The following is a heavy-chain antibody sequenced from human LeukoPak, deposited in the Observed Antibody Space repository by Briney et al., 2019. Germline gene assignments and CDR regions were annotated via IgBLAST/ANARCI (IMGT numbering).Heavy chain of an antibody. CDR1: GGSISSYY. CDR3: ARVGYQLLEPYYYYYMDV. Sequence: SSETLSLTCTVSGGSISSYYWGWIRQPPGKGLEWIGYIYYSGSTNYNPSLKSRVTISVDTSKNQFSLKLSSVTAADTAVYYCARVGYQLLEPYYYYYMDVWGKGTTVTVSS. V-gene: IGHV4-59*01. J-gene: IGHJ6*03. CDR2: IYYSGST. D-gene: IGHD2-2*01.